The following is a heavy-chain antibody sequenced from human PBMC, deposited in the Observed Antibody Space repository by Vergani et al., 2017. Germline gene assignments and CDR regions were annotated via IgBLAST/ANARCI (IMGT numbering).Heavy chain of an antibody. D-gene: IGHD3-9*01. Sequence: QVQVVQSGAEVKKSGASVKVSCKTSGYTFSNYYMHWVRQAPGQGLEWMGIINPSCGHTNYAQKFLGRVTMTRDTSTSTVYMELSSLRSEDTAIYYCARGDYGILTGYRYWGQGTLVTVSA. CDR1: GYTFSNYY. J-gene: IGHJ4*02. CDR2: INPSCGHT. CDR3: ARGDYGILTGYRY. V-gene: IGHV1-46*03.